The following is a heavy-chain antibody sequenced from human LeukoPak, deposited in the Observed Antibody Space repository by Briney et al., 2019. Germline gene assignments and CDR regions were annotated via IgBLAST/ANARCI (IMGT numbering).Heavy chain of an antibody. Sequence: GGSLRLSCAASGFTFSSYAMHWVAQAPAKGLEGVAFISYDGSNKYYADSVKGRFTISRDNSKNTLYLQMNSLRAEDTAVYYCARELFGIAESQAFDIWGQGTMVTVSS. CDR2: ISYDGSNK. CDR1: GFTFSSYA. J-gene: IGHJ3*02. V-gene: IGHV3-30-3*01. CDR3: ARELFGIAESQAFDI. D-gene: IGHD6-13*01.